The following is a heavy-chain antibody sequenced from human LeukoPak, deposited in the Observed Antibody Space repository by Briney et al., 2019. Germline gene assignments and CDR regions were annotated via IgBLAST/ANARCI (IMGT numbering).Heavy chain of an antibody. J-gene: IGHJ6*03. CDR3: ARLRDYYYNYMDV. CDR2: IYYSGST. CDR1: GGPISSSSYY. Sequence: PSETLSLTCTVSGGPISSSSYYWGWIRQPPGKGLEWIGSIYYSGSTYYNPSLKSRVTISVDTSKIQISLKLNSVSAADTAVYYCARLRDYYYNYMDVWGKGTTVTISS. V-gene: IGHV4-39*01.